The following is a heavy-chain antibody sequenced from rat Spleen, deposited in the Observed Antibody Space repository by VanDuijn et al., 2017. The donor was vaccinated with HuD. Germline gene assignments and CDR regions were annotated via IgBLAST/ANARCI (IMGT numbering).Heavy chain of an antibody. CDR1: GFTFSDYA. CDR3: ARHPPLGVFWYFDF. CDR2: ILYDDTNT. V-gene: IGHV5-17*01. J-gene: IGHJ1*01. D-gene: IGHD5-1*01. Sequence: EVQLVESGGGLVQSGRSLKFSCVASGFTFSDYAMAWVRQAPKKGLEWVATILYDDTNTHFRDSVKGRFTISRDNTKNTLYLQMDSLRSEDTATYYCARHPPLGVFWYFDFWGPGTMVTVSS.